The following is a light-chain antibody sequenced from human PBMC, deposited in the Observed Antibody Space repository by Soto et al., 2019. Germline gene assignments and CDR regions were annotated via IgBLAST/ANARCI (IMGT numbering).Light chain of an antibody. V-gene: IGLV2-8*01. Sequence: QSVLTQPPSGSGSPGQSVAISCTGTSSDVGGYNYVSWYQQHPGKAPKLMIYEVNKRPSGVPDRFSGSKSGNTASLTVSGLQAEDEADYYCSSYAGSSNVFGTGTKVIVL. J-gene: IGLJ1*01. CDR1: SSDVGGYNY. CDR2: EVN. CDR3: SSYAGSSNV.